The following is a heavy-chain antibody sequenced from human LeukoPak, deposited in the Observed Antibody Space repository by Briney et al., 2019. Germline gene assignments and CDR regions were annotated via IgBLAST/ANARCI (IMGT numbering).Heavy chain of an antibody. CDR2: VIPILGIA. D-gene: IGHD1-26*01. Sequence: SVKVSCKASGGTFSSYTISWVRQAPGQGLEWMGRVIPILGIANYAQKFQGRVTITADKSTSTAYMELSSLRSEDTAVYYCARAGWELLVHGFDYWGQGTLVTVSS. CDR1: GGTFSSYT. V-gene: IGHV1-69*02. CDR3: ARAGWELLVHGFDY. J-gene: IGHJ4*02.